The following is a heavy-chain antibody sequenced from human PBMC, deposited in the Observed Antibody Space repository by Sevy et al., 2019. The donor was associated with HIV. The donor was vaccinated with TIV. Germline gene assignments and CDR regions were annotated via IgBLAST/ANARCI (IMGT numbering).Heavy chain of an antibody. CDR2: ISYDGSNK. J-gene: IGHJ6*02. D-gene: IGHD5-12*01. V-gene: IGHV3-30-3*01. CDR3: AREGRGYSGYDSFFYYYYGMDV. CDR1: GFTFSSYA. Sequence: GGSLRLSCAASGFTFSSYAMHWVRQAPGKGLEWVAVISYDGSNKYYADSVKGRFTISRDNSKNTLYLQMKSLRAEDTAVYYCAREGRGYSGYDSFFYYYYGMDVWGQGTTVTVSS.